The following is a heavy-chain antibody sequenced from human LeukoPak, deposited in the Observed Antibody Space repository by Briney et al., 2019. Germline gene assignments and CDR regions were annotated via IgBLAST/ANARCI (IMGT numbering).Heavy chain of an antibody. D-gene: IGHD2-15*01. CDR1: GYTFTSYY. CDR2: INPSGGTT. J-gene: IGHJ4*02. V-gene: IGHV1-46*01. Sequence: ASVKVSCKASGYTFTSYYMHWVRQAPGQGLEWMGIINPSGGTTSYAQKFQGRITMTRDTSTSTVSMELSSLRSGDTAIYYCARKNCSDPSCHEVGRGYLDYWGQGTLVTVSS. CDR3: ARKNCSDPSCHEVGRGYLDY.